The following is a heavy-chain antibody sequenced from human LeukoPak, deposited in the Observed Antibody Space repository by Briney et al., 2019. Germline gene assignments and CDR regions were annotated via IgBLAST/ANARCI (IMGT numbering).Heavy chain of an antibody. Sequence: SETLSLTCTVSGGSVSSYHWSWIRQPPGKGLEWIGSIYYSGSTYYNPSLKSRVTISVDTSKNQFSLKLSSVTAADTAVYYCASRYSSSWYLYWGQGTLVTVSS. CDR2: IYYSGST. D-gene: IGHD6-13*01. CDR1: GGSVSSYH. J-gene: IGHJ4*02. V-gene: IGHV4-59*05. CDR3: ASRYSSSWYLY.